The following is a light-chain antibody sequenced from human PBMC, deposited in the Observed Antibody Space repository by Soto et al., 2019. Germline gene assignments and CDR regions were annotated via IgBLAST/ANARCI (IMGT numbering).Light chain of an antibody. CDR2: DAS. Sequence: DIQMTQSPSTLSASVGYRVTITCRASQSISSWLAWYQQKPGKAPKLLIYDASSLESGVPSRFSGSGSGTEFTLTISSLQPDDFATYYCKQYNSYWTFGQGTKVDIK. CDR1: QSISSW. V-gene: IGKV1-5*01. J-gene: IGKJ1*01. CDR3: KQYNSYWT.